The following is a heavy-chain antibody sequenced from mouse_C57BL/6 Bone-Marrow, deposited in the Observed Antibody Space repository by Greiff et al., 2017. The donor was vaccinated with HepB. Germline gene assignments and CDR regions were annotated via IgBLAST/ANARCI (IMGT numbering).Heavy chain of an antibody. CDR2: IYPGSGST. D-gene: IGHD1-1*01. J-gene: IGHJ4*01. CDR1: GYTFTSYW. CDR3: ARYYYGGICAMDY. Sequence: QVQLQQPGAELVKPGASVKMSCKASGYTFTSYWITWVKQRPGQGLEWIGDIYPGSGSTNYNEKFKSKATLTVDTSSSTAYMQLSSLTSDDSAVYYCARYYYGGICAMDYWGQGTSVTVSS. V-gene: IGHV1-55*01.